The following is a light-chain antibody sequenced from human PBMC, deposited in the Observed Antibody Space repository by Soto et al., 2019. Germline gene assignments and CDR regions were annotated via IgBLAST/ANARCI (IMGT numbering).Light chain of an antibody. V-gene: IGLV2-23*01. CDR3: CSYAGSSTYV. CDR2: EGS. J-gene: IGLJ1*01. Sequence: QSVLTQPASVSGSPGQSITISCTGTSSDVGSYSLVSWYQHHPGKAPKLMIYEGSKRPSWVSNRFSGSKSGNTASLTISGLQAEDGADYYCCSYAGSSTYVFGTGTKVTVL. CDR1: SSDVGSYSL.